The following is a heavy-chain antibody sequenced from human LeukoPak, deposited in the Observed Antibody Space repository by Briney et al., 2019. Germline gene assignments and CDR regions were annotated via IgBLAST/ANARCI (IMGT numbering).Heavy chain of an antibody. V-gene: IGHV3-7*01. CDR1: GFTFSSYW. CDR3: AREAVAVASHAFDI. J-gene: IGHJ3*02. Sequence: GGSLRLSCAASGFTFSSYWMSWVRQAPGKGLEGVANIKQDGSEKYYVDSVKGRFTISRDNAKNSLYLQMNSLRAEDTAVYYCAREAVAVASHAFDIWGQGTMVTVSS. CDR2: IKQDGSEK. D-gene: IGHD6-19*01.